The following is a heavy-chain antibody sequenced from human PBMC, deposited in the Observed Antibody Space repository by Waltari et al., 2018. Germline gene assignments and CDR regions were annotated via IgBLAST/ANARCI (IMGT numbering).Heavy chain of an antibody. CDR1: GYTFTGYY. CDR2: INPNSGGT. V-gene: IGHV1-2*02. CDR3: ASDPAYCGGDCSFDL. D-gene: IGHD2-21*02. Sequence: QVQLVQSGAEVKKPGASVQVSCKASGYTFTGYYMHWVRQAPGQGLEWMGWINPNSGGTNYAQKFQGRVTMTRDTSISTAYMELSRLRSDDTAVYYCASDPAYCGGDCSFDLWGRGTLVTVSS. J-gene: IGHJ2*01.